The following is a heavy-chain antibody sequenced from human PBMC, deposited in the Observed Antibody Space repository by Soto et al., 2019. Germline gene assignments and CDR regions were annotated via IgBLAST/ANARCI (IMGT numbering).Heavy chain of an antibody. V-gene: IGHV3-30*02. D-gene: IGHD4-17*01. CDR1: GFSFSSYG. CDR2: VTYDGSSK. Sequence: PGGSLRLSCEASGFSFSSYGIHWVRQAPGKGLEWVALVTYDGSSKFYADSVKGRFTISRDNSKKTVYLQMNSLRAEDTAAYYCAVLPTVTTTSDYWGQGTLVTVSS. J-gene: IGHJ4*02. CDR3: AVLPTVTTTSDY.